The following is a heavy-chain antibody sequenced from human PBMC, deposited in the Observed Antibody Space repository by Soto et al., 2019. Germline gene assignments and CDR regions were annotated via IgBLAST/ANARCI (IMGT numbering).Heavy chain of an antibody. V-gene: IGHV4-31*03. J-gene: IGHJ6*02. CDR3: AREFHYYYDSSGYGSSYYYYGMDV. CDR1: GGSISSGSYY. D-gene: IGHD3-22*01. CDR2: IYYSRST. Sequence: SETLSLTCTVSGGSISSGSYYWSWIRQLPGKGLEWIGYIYYSRSTYYNPSLKSRVTISVDTSKNQFSLKLNSVTAADTAVYYCAREFHYYYDSSGYGSSYYYYGMDVWGQGTTVTVSS.